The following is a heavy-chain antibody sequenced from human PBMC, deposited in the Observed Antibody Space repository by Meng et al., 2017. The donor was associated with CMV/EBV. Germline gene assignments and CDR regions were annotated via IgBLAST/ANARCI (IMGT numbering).Heavy chain of an antibody. D-gene: IGHD2-2*01. V-gene: IGHV1-2*02. Sequence: ASGNTFTGYYMHWVRQAPGQGLEWMGWINPNSGGTNYAQKFQGRVTMTRDTSISTAYMELSRLRSDDTAVYYCARGPAALGENWFDPWGQGTLVTVSS. CDR2: INPNSGGT. J-gene: IGHJ5*02. CDR3: ARGPAALGENWFDP. CDR1: GNTFTGYY.